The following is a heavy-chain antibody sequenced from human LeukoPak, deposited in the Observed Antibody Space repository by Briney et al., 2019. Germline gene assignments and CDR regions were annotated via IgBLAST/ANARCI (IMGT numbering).Heavy chain of an antibody. CDR3: AGQWGIAVAVGDFDY. Sequence: GGSLRLSCAASGFTFSSYGMHWVRQAPGKGLEWVAVISYDGSNKYYADSVKGRFTISRDNSKDTLYLQMNSLRAEDTAVYYCAGQWGIAVAVGDFDYWGQGTLVTVSS. V-gene: IGHV3-30*03. J-gene: IGHJ4*02. CDR1: GFTFSSYG. CDR2: ISYDGSNK. D-gene: IGHD6-19*01.